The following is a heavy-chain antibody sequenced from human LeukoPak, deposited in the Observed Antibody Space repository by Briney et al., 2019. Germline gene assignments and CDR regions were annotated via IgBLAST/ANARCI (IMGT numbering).Heavy chain of an antibody. CDR2: ISAYNGNT. D-gene: IGHD6-6*01. CDR3: ARDGLSIAARGVAGILDY. V-gene: IGHV1-18*01. J-gene: IGHJ4*02. CDR1: GYTFTSYG. Sequence: GASVKVSCKASGYTFTSYGISWVRQAPGQGLEWMGWISAYNGNTNYAQKLQGRVTMTTDTSTSTAYMELRSLRSDDTAVYYCARDGLSIAARGVAGILDYWGQGTLVTVSS.